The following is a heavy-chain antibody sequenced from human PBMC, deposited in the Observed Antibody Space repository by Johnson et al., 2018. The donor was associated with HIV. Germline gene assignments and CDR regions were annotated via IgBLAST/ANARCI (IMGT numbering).Heavy chain of an antibody. D-gene: IGHD1-26*01. CDR1: GFTFSSYG. V-gene: IGHV3-30*18. Sequence: QMQLVESGGGVVQPGRSLRLSCVASGFTFSSYGMHWVRQTPGKGLEWVAVISYNGTNTWYADSVKGRFTISRENAKNSLYLQMNSLRAEDTAVYYCAKGASKWEVRSPAFDIWGQGTMVTVSS. J-gene: IGHJ3*02. CDR3: AKGASKWEVRSPAFDI. CDR2: ISYNGTNT.